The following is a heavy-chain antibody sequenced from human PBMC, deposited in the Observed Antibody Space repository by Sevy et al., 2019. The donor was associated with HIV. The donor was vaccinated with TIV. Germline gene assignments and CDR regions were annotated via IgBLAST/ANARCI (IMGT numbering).Heavy chain of an antibody. CDR3: ARDPADGWYFDL. V-gene: IGHV3-21*01. J-gene: IGHJ2*01. Sequence: GGSLRLSCAASGFTFSSYRMNWVRQAPGKGLEWVSSISSSSIYIYYADSVKGRFTNSRDNAKNSLYLQMNSLRVEDTAVYYCARDPADGWYFDLRGRGTLVTVSS. CDR1: GFTFSSYR. CDR2: ISSSSIYI.